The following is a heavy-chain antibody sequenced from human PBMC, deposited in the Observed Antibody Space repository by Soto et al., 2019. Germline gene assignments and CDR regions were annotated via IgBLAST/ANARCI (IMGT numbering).Heavy chain of an antibody. Sequence: EVRLVESGGGLVQPGGSLRLSCETSGFIFCSFGMNWARQAPGKRIEWVTHIDSRAATISYADSVRGRFTISRANAKNSLYLQMNSLRAEDTAIYYCAPDPDGVYDFDYWGEGTLVTVSS. CDR3: APDPDGVYDFDY. CDR1: GFIFCSFG. D-gene: IGHD2-8*01. CDR2: IDSRAATI. V-gene: IGHV3-48*03. J-gene: IGHJ4*02.